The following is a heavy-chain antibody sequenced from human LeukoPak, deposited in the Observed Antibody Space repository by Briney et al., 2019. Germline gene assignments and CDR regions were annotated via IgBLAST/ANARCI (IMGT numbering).Heavy chain of an antibody. CDR2: INHSGST. CDR3: ARTTEGGYSYGYFYYYYMDV. Sequence: PSETLSLTCAVYGGSFSGYYWSWIRQPPGKGLEWIGEINHSGSTSYNPSLKSRVTISVDTSKNQFSLKLSSVTAADTAVYYCARTTEGGYSYGYFYYYYMDVWGKGTTVTISS. CDR1: GGSFSGYY. D-gene: IGHD5-18*01. V-gene: IGHV4-34*01. J-gene: IGHJ6*03.